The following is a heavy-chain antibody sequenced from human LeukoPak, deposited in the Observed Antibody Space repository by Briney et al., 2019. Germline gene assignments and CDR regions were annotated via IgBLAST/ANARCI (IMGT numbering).Heavy chain of an antibody. CDR3: ARSRYCTTTSCRHFDY. D-gene: IGHD2-2*01. CDR2: IYPADSDT. CDR1: GYSFTSYW. J-gene: IGHJ4*02. Sequence: GESLKISCKGSGYSFTSYWIGWVRRMPGKGLEWMGIIYPADSDTRYSPSFQGQVTISADKSISTANLQWSSLKASDTAMYYCARSRYCTTTSCRHFDYWGQGTLVTVSS. V-gene: IGHV5-51*01.